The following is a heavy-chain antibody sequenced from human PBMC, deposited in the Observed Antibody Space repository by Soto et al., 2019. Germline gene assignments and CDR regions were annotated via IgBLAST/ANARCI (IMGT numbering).Heavy chain of an antibody. J-gene: IGHJ6*02. CDR2: IDPSDSYT. Sequence: GESLKISCKGSGYSFTSYWISWVRQMPGKGLEWMGRIDPSDSYTNYSPSFQGHVTISADKSISTAYLQWSSLKASDTAMYYCATCPFGYGAAYYYYYGMDVWGQGTTVTVSS. CDR3: ATCPFGYGAAYYYYYGMDV. CDR1: GYSFTSYW. D-gene: IGHD3-10*01. V-gene: IGHV5-10-1*01.